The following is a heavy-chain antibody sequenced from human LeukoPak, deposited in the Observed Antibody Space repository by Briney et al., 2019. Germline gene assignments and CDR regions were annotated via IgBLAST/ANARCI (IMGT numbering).Heavy chain of an antibody. V-gene: IGHV3-21*04. CDR2: ISSSGSYI. Sequence: GGSLRLSCAASGFTFRSYGMNWVRQAPGKGLEWVSSISSSGSYIYYADSVQGRFAISRDNAKNSLYLQMNSLRAEDTDIYYCATYRQVLLPFESWGQGTLVTVSS. CDR1: GFTFRSYG. D-gene: IGHD2-8*02. CDR3: ATYRQVLLPFES. J-gene: IGHJ4*02.